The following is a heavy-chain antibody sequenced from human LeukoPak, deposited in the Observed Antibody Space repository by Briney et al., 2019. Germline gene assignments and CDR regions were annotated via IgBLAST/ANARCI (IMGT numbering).Heavy chain of an antibody. V-gene: IGHV3-30*18. CDR3: AKDDSSSWTPFDY. CDR1: GFTFSSYG. J-gene: IGHJ4*02. CDR2: ISYDGSNK. D-gene: IGHD6-13*01. Sequence: GGSLRLSCAASGFTFSSYGMHWVRQAPGKGLEWVAVISYDGSNKYYADSVKGRFTISRDNSKNTLYLQMNSLRAEDTAVYYCAKDDSSSWTPFDYWGQGPLVTVSS.